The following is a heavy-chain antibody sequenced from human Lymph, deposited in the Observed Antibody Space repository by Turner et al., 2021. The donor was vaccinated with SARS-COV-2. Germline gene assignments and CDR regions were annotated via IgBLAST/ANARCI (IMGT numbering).Heavy chain of an antibody. J-gene: IGHJ4*02. CDR2: IWYDGRNK. CDR1: GFTFSSYG. D-gene: IGHD6-13*01. Sequence: QVQLVESGGGVVQPGRSLRLSCAASGFTFSSYGMHWVRQGPGKGLEWVAVIWYDGRNKYYADSVKGRFTISRDNSKNTLYLQMNSLRAEDTAVYYCARDDINTLIAAAVPFDYWGQGTLVTVSS. V-gene: IGHV3-33*01. CDR3: ARDDINTLIAAAVPFDY.